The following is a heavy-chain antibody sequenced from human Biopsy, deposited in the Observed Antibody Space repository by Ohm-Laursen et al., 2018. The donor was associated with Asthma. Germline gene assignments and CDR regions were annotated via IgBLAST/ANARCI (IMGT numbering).Heavy chain of an antibody. CDR3: ARGNHRLDYGGNSGAFDI. CDR1: GFTFSSYG. Sequence: SLRLSCAASGFTFSSYGMHWVRQAPGKGLEWVAVISYDGSNKYYADSVKGRFTISRDNSKNTLYLQMNSLRAEDTAVYYCARGNHRLDYGGNSGAFDIWGQGTTVTVSS. CDR2: ISYDGSNK. J-gene: IGHJ3*02. D-gene: IGHD4-23*01. V-gene: IGHV3-30*03.